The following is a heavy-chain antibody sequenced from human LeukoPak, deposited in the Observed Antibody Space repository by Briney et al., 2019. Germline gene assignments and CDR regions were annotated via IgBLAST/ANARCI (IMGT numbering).Heavy chain of an antibody. Sequence: ASVKVSCKASGYTFTSYGISWVRQAPGQGLEWMGWISTYNGNTNYAQKLQGRVTMTTDTSTSTAYMELRSLRSDDTAVYYCARDGDANIPYYYYYYGMDVWGQGTTVTVSS. CDR2: ISTYNGNT. CDR3: ARDGDANIPYYYYYYGMDV. CDR1: GYTFTSYG. D-gene: IGHD2-8*01. J-gene: IGHJ6*02. V-gene: IGHV1-18*01.